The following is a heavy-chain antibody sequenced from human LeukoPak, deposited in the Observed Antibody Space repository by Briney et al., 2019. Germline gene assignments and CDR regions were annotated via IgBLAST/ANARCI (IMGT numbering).Heavy chain of an antibody. CDR2: ISYDGSNK. CDR1: GFTFSSYA. J-gene: IGHJ3*02. CDR3: ATRGADAFDI. V-gene: IGHV3-30-3*01. Sequence: GGSLRLSCAASGFTFSSYAIHWVRQAPGKGLEWVAVISYDGSNKYYTDSVKGRFTISRDNSKNTLYLQMNSLRAEDTAVYYCATRGADAFDIWGQGTMVTVSS. D-gene: IGHD1-26*01.